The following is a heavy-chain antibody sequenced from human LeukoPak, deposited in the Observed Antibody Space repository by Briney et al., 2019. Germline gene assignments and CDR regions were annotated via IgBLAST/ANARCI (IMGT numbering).Heavy chain of an antibody. CDR1: GFTFSNAW. D-gene: IGHD4-17*01. CDR3: AKFDYGDYGVNWFDP. V-gene: IGHV4-34*08. CDR2: INHSGST. Sequence: GSLRLSCAASGFTFSNAWMTWVRQPPGKGLEWIGEINHSGSTNYNPSLKSRVTISVDTSKNQFSLKLSSVTAADTAVYYCAKFDYGDYGVNWFDPWGQGTLVTVSS. J-gene: IGHJ5*02.